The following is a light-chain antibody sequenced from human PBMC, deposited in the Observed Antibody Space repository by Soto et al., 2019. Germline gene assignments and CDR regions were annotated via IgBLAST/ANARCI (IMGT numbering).Light chain of an antibody. CDR2: QVT. CDR1: ISDVGGHGY. V-gene: IGLV2-14*01. Sequence: QSVLTQPASVSGSPGQSITISCTGTISDVGGHGYVSWYQQHPGKAPKLMIYQVTIRPSGISNRFSGSKSGNTASLTISGLQAEDEADYYCTSFSSSTSLYVFGTGTKLTVL. CDR3: TSFSSSTSLYV. J-gene: IGLJ1*01.